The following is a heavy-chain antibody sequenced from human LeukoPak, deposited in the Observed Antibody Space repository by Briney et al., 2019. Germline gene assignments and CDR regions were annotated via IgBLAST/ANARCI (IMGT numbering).Heavy chain of an antibody. CDR2: ISGSGGTT. CDR1: GSIFSSYA. Sequence: GGSLRLSCIVSGSIFSSYAMSWVRQAPGKGLEWVSVISGSGGTTDYADSVKGRFTISRDNSKNTLYLQMNSLRAEDTAVYYCAKSLGYYYYGMDVWGQGTTVTVSS. D-gene: IGHD3-16*01. CDR3: AKSLGYYYYGMDV. J-gene: IGHJ6*02. V-gene: IGHV3-23*01.